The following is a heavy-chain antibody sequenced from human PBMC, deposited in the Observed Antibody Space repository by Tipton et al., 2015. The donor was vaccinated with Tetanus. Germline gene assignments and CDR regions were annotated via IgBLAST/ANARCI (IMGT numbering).Heavy chain of an antibody. CDR1: GFSFSSYL. V-gene: IGHV3-30*04. Sequence: SLRLSCAASGFSFSSYLMTWVRQAPGKGLEWVAVISYDGSNKYYADSVKGRFTISRDNSKNTLYLQMNSLRAEDTAVYYCARGSSAMVTVYYYYGMDVWGQGTTVTVSS. J-gene: IGHJ6*02. CDR3: ARGSSAMVTVYYYYGMDV. CDR2: ISYDGSNK. D-gene: IGHD5-18*01.